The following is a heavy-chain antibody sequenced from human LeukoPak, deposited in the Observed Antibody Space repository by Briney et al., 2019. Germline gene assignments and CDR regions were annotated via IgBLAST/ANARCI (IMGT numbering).Heavy chain of an antibody. CDR3: ARGRVVPAAGGENWFDP. D-gene: IGHD2-2*01. V-gene: IGHV4-39*07. CDR2: IYYSGST. Sequence: SETLSLTCTVSGGSINDRSYYWGWIRQPPGKGLEWVGSIYYSGSTYYNPSLKSRVTISVDTSKNQFSLKLSSVTAADTAVYYCARGRVVPAAGGENWFDPWGQGTLVTVSS. J-gene: IGHJ5*02. CDR1: GGSINDRSYY.